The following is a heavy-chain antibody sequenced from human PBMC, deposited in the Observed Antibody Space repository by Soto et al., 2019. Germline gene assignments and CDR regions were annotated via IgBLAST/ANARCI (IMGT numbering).Heavy chain of an antibody. CDR3: AGGRRRQLLLNY. Sequence: PSETLSLTCSVSGASMSNFYWSWIRQSPGRGLEFIGYVSNSGSTNYNPSLKSRVTISVDTSKSQFSLKLSSVTAADTAVYYCAGGRRRQLLLNYWGQGTLVTVSS. CDR1: GASMSNFY. J-gene: IGHJ4*02. CDR2: VSNSGST. D-gene: IGHD5-12*01. V-gene: IGHV4-59*01.